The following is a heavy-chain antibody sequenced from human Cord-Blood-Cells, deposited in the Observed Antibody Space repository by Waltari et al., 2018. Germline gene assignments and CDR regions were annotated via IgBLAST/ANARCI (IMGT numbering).Heavy chain of an antibody. Sequence: QVQLVQSGAEVKKPGASVKVSCKASGYTFTGYYMHWVRQAPGQGLEWMGRINPNSGGTNYAQKVKGRVTMTRDTSISTAYMELSRLRSDDTAVYYCARNRYSGSYYYFDYWGQGTLVTVSS. CDR3: ARNRYSGSYYYFDY. V-gene: IGHV1-2*02. CDR2: INPNSGGT. J-gene: IGHJ4*02. D-gene: IGHD1-26*01. CDR1: GYTFTGYY.